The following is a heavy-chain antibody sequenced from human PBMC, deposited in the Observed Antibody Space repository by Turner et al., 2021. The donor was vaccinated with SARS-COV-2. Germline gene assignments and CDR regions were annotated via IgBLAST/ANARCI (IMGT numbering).Heavy chain of an antibody. CDR3: ARSPTAPGYYYDSSGYYTPYYFDY. CDR1: GFTFSSYS. CDR2: FSSSSSYI. D-gene: IGHD3-22*01. J-gene: IGHJ4*02. Sequence: EVQLVESGGGLVKPGGSLRLSCAASGFTFSSYSMNWVRQAPGKGLEWVSSFSSSSSYIYYADSVKGRFTISRDNAKNSLYLQMNSLRAEDTAVYYCARSPTAPGYYYDSSGYYTPYYFDYWGQGTLVTVSS. V-gene: IGHV3-21*01.